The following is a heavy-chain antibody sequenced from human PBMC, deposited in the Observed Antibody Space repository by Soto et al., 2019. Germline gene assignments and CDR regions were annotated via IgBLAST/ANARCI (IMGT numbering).Heavy chain of an antibody. Sequence: EVQLVESGGGLVQPGGSLRLSCAASGFTVSSNYMSWVRQAPGKGLEWVSAIYSGGSTYYADSVKGRFTISRDNSKNTVYLQMNSLRAEDTAVYYCARDMDYSSSSYYMAVWGKGTTVTVSS. V-gene: IGHV3-66*01. CDR2: IYSGGST. J-gene: IGHJ6*03. CDR3: ARDMDYSSSSYYMAV. CDR1: GFTVSSNY. D-gene: IGHD6-6*01.